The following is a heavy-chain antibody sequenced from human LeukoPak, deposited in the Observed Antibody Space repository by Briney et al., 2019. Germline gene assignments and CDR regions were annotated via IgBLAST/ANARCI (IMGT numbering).Heavy chain of an antibody. V-gene: IGHV3-33*01. D-gene: IGHD3-22*01. J-gene: IGHJ4*02. CDR3: ARGLFNYDNSGLNY. CDR1: GFTFSSYA. CDR2: IWYDGSNK. Sequence: GGSLRLSCAASGFTFSSYAMYWVRQAPGKGLEWVTNIWYDGSNKYYADSVKGRFTISRDNSKNTLYLQMNSLRAEDTAVYYCARGLFNYDNSGLNYWGQGTRVAVSS.